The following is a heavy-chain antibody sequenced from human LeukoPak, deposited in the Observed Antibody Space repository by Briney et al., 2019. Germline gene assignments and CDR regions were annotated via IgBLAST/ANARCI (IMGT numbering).Heavy chain of an antibody. J-gene: IGHJ6*03. CDR2: ISAGGSP. D-gene: IGHD3-3*01. Sequence: GGSLRLSCAASGFTVSSNYMSWVRQAPGKGLEWVSVISAGGSPYYADSVKGRFTISRDNSKNSLYLQMNSLRAEDTAVYYCARSGVPIGEYYYYMDVWGKGTTVTISS. CDR1: GFTVSSNY. CDR3: ARSGVPIGEYYYYMDV. V-gene: IGHV3-53*01.